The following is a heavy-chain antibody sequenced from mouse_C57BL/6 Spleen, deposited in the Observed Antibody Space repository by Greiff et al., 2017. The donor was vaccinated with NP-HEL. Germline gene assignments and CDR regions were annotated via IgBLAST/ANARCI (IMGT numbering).Heavy chain of an antibody. CDR2: INPNYGTT. Sequence: EVQLQQSGPELVKPGASVKISCKASGYSFTDYNLNWVKQSNGKSLEWIGVINPNYGTTSYNQKFKGKATLTVDQSSSPAYMQLNSLTSEDSAVYDCARVGKNYYGYDGAWFAYWGQGTLVTVSA. CDR1: GYSFTDYN. V-gene: IGHV1-39*01. J-gene: IGHJ3*01. D-gene: IGHD2-2*01. CDR3: ARVGKNYYGYDGAWFAY.